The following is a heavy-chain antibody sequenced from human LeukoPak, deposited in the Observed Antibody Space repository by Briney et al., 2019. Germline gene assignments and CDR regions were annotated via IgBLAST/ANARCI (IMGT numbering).Heavy chain of an antibody. CDR2: IYYSGST. Sequence: SETLSLTCTVSGGSISSSSYYWGWIRQPPGKGLAWIGSIYYSGSTYYNPSLKSRVTISVDTSKNQFSLKLSSVTAADTAVYYCARGPRGFWSGYYNFDYWGQGTLVTVSS. CDR3: ARGPRGFWSGYYNFDY. D-gene: IGHD3-3*01. CDR1: GGSISSSSYY. J-gene: IGHJ4*02. V-gene: IGHV4-39*01.